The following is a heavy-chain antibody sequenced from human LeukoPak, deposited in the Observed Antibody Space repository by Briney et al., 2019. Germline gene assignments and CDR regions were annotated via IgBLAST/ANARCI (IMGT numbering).Heavy chain of an antibody. D-gene: IGHD1-26*01. V-gene: IGHV4-39*05. J-gene: IGHJ4*02. CDR1: GGSISSSSYY. CDR2: IYYSGST. CDR3: ANPSGASNDY. Sequence: SETPSLTCTVSGGSISSSSYYWGWIRQPPGTGLEWIGSIYYSGSTYYNPSLKSRVTVSVDTSKNQFSLKLSSVTAADTAVYYCANPSGASNDYWGQGTLVTVSS.